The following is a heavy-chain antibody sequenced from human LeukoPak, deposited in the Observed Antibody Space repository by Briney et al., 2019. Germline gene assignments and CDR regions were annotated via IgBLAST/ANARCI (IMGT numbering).Heavy chain of an antibody. D-gene: IGHD3-22*01. CDR3: ARDQTTYYYDSSGYINWFDP. CDR2: IYTSGST. CDR1: GGSISSGSYY. V-gene: IGHV4-61*02. Sequence: SETLSLTXTVSGGSISSGSYYWSWIRQPAGKGLEWIGRIYTSGSTNYNPSLKSRVTISVDTSKNQFSLKLSSVTAADTAVYYCARDQTTYYYDSSGYINWFDPWGQGTLVTVSS. J-gene: IGHJ5*02.